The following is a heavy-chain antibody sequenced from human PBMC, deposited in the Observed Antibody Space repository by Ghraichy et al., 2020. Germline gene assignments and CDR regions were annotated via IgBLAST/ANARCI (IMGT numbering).Heavy chain of an antibody. CDR1: GGSFTCYY. D-gene: IGHD1-26*01. Sequence: SQTLSLTCAVYGGSFTCYYWSWIRQPPWKGLEWIGEINYSGSAAYNPSLKGRVTFSVDTPKNQFSLKVSSVTAADTAVYYCARVIVGPTGYFDSWGQGTLVPVYS. V-gene: IGHV4-34*01. J-gene: IGHJ4*02. CDR2: INYSGSA. CDR3: ARVIVGPTGYFDS.